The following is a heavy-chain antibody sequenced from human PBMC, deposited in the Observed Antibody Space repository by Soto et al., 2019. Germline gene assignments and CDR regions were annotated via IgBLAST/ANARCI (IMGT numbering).Heavy chain of an antibody. Sequence: GGSLRLSCTASGFTFGDYAMSWVRQAPGKGLEWVGFIRSKAYGGTTEYAASVKGRFTISRDDSKSIAYLQMNSLKTEDTAVYYCTRVVKADYYDSSGYYYLYYYYGMDVWGQGTTGIFSS. CDR2: IRSKAYGGTT. D-gene: IGHD3-22*01. CDR1: GFTFGDYA. CDR3: TRVVKADYYDSSGYYYLYYYYGMDV. J-gene: IGHJ6*02. V-gene: IGHV3-49*04.